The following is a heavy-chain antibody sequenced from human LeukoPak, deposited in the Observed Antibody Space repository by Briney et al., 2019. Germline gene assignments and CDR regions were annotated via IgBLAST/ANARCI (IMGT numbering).Heavy chain of an antibody. J-gene: IGHJ4*02. V-gene: IGHV1-69*05. CDR1: GGTFSSYA. D-gene: IGHD3/OR15-3a*01. CDR2: IIPIFGTA. Sequence: ASVKVSCKASGGTFSSYAISWVRQAPGQGLEWMGGIIPIFGTANYAQKFQGRVTITTDESTSTAYMELSSLRSEDTAVYYCATWAGGAGPQYYFDYWGQGTLVTVSS. CDR3: ATWAGGAGPQYYFDY.